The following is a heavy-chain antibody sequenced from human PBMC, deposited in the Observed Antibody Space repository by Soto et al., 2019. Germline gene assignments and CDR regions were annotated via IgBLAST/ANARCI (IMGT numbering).Heavy chain of an antibody. D-gene: IGHD1-1*01. V-gene: IGHV4-31*03. CDR3: ARGGRNKLTALYMSL. Sequence: QVQLQESGPGLVKPSQTLSLTCSVSGDSINSGGHYWNWVRQHPGKGLEWIGYMYYNGNTYYNPSLRSRLTISGDTSKNQFSLILTSVTAADTAVYYCARGGRNKLTALYMSLWGQGALVTVSS. J-gene: IGHJ4*02. CDR1: GDSINSGGHY. CDR2: MYYNGNT.